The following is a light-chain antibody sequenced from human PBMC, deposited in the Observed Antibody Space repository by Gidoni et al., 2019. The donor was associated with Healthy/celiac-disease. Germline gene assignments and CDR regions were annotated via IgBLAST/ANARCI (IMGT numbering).Light chain of an antibody. CDR1: QSVSSD. V-gene: IGKV3-11*01. J-gene: IGKJ5*01. CDR3: QQRSNWPLIT. CDR2: DAS. Sequence: EIVLTQSPATLSLSPGERATLSCRASQSVSSDLAWYQQKPGPAPRHLIYDASTRATGIPARFSGSGSGTDFTLTISSLEPEDFAVYYCQQRSNWPLITFGQGTRLEIK.